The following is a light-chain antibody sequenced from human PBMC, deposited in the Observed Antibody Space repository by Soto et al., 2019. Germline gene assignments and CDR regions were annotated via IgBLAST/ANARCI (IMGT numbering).Light chain of an antibody. V-gene: IGLV4-69*01. Sequence: QLVLTQSPSASASLGASVKFTCTLSSGHSSYAIAWHQQQPEKGPRYLMKLNSDGSHSKGDGIPDRFSGSSSGAERYLTIPILQSEDEAYLSRQTWGTGIWVFGGGTKLTVL. CDR3: QTWGTGIWV. CDR1: SGHSSYA. J-gene: IGLJ3*02. CDR2: LNSDGSH.